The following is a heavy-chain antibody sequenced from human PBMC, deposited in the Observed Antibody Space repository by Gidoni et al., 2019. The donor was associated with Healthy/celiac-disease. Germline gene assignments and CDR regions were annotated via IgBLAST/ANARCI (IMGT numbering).Heavy chain of an antibody. Sequence: EVQLVESGGGLVKPGGSLRRSCAASGFTFSNAGMTWVRQAPGKGLGWVGRIKSKTDGGTTDCAAPVKGRFTISRDDSKNTLYLQMNSLKTEDTAVYYCTTDPYYGSGNWGQGTLVTVSS. D-gene: IGHD3-10*01. CDR2: IKSKTDGGTT. V-gene: IGHV3-15*01. CDR3: TTDPYYGSGN. CDR1: GFTFSNAG. J-gene: IGHJ4*02.